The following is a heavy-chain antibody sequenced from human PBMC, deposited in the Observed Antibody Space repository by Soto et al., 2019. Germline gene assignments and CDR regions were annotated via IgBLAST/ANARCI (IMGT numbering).Heavy chain of an antibody. Sequence: SVKVSCKASGGTFSSYAISWVRQAPGQGLEWMGGIIPIFGTANYAQKFQGRVTITADESTSTAYMELSSLRSEDTAVYYCARVYRTGYCSGGSCYSTGDRGTRFDPWGQGTLVTVSS. J-gene: IGHJ5*02. D-gene: IGHD2-15*01. CDR2: IIPIFGTA. CDR1: GGTFSSYA. V-gene: IGHV1-69*13. CDR3: ARVYRTGYCSGGSCYSTGDRGTRFDP.